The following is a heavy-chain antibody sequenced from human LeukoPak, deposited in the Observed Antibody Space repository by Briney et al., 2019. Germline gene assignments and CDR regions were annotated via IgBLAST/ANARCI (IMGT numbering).Heavy chain of an antibody. D-gene: IGHD1-26*01. CDR3: AKDGSYSDFDY. CDR1: GFTFSSYE. Sequence: GGSLRLSCAASGFTFSSYEMNWVRQAPGKGLEWVAFIRYDESNKYYADSVKGRFTISRDISKNRLHLQMNSLRPEDTAVYYCAKDGSYSDFDYWGQGTLVTVSS. V-gene: IGHV3-30*02. J-gene: IGHJ4*02. CDR2: IRYDESNK.